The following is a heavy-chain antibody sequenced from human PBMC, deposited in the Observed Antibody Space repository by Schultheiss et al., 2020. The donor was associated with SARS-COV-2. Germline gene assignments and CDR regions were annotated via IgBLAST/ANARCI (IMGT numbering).Heavy chain of an antibody. CDR2: INHSGST. Sequence: ESLKISCAVYGGSFSGYYWSWIRQPPGKGLEWIGEINHSGSTNYNPSLKSRVTISVDTSKNQFSLKLSSVTAADTAVYYCARFGPFDYWGQGTLVTVSS. CDR3: ARFGPFDY. V-gene: IGHV4-34*01. J-gene: IGHJ4*02. CDR1: GGSFSGYY. D-gene: IGHD3-10*01.